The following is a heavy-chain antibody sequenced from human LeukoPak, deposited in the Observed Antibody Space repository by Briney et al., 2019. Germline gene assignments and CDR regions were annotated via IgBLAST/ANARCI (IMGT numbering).Heavy chain of an antibody. CDR3: ARQATRYGSGSYGVY. J-gene: IGHJ4*02. CDR2: INPNSGAT. D-gene: IGHD3-10*01. Sequence: ASVKVSCKASGYTFTDYYIHWVRQAPGQGLEWMGWINPNSGATTSAQKFQGRVTMTRDTSITTAYMELSSVTSDDTALYFCARQATRYGSGSYGVYCGQGTLVTVSS. V-gene: IGHV1-2*02. CDR1: GYTFTDYY.